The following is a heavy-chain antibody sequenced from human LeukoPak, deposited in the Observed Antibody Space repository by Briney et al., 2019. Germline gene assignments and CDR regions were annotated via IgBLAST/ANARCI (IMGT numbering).Heavy chain of an antibody. D-gene: IGHD4-17*01. CDR2: ISGSGGGT. CDR3: ARSATTVTSNFDY. V-gene: IGHV3-23*01. J-gene: IGHJ4*02. Sequence: TGGSLRLSCAASGFTFSSYAMTWVRQAPGKGLERVSGISGSGGGTFYADSVRGRFTISRDNSKNTVYLQMNSLRAEDTAVYYCARSATTVTSNFDYWGQGTLVTVSS. CDR1: GFTFSSYA.